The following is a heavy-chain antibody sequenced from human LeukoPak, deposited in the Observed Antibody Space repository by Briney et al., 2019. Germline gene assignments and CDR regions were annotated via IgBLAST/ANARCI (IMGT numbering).Heavy chain of an antibody. D-gene: IGHD5-24*01. CDR1: GFTFSSYE. CDR3: ARVCRDGYNFGY. CDR2: ISSSGSTI. Sequence: GGSLRLSCAASGFTFSSYEMNWVRQAPGKGLEWVSYISSSGSTIYYADSVKGRFTISRDNAKNSLYLQMNSLRAEDTAVYYCARVCRDGYNFGYWGQGTLVTVSS. V-gene: IGHV3-48*03. J-gene: IGHJ4*02.